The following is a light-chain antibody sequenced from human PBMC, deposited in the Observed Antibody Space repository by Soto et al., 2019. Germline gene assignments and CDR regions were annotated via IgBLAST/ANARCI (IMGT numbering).Light chain of an antibody. Sequence: IQLTQSPSSLSASVGDRVTITFRASQGISSYLGWYQQKPGKAPNLLIYAASTLESGVPSRFSATVSGTEFSLTITSLQPEDFATYYCQQLFDSPITFGQGTRLEIK. J-gene: IGKJ5*01. CDR1: QGISSY. CDR2: AAS. CDR3: QQLFDSPIT. V-gene: IGKV1-9*01.